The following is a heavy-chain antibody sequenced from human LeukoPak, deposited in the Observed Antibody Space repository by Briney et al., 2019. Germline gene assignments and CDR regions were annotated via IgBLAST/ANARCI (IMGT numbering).Heavy chain of an antibody. D-gene: IGHD6-19*01. CDR2: IYHSGST. V-gene: IGHV4-38-2*02. Sequence: SETLSLTCTVSGYSISSGYYWGWIRQPPGKGLEWIGSIYHSGSTNYNPSLKSRVTISVDTSKNQFSLKLSSVTAADTAVYYCARYGRQWLLDAFDIWGQGTMVTVSS. CDR3: ARYGRQWLLDAFDI. J-gene: IGHJ3*02. CDR1: GYSISSGYY.